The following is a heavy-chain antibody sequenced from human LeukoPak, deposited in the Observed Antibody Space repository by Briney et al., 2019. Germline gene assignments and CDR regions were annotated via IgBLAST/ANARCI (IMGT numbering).Heavy chain of an antibody. CDR3: ARDLSGSLYFDY. Sequence: SETLSLTCTVSGASISSYYYNWIRQTAGRGLEWIGRLYISGSTDYNPSLKSRVTISVDTSKNQFSLRLSSVTAADTAVYFCARDLSGSLYFDYWGQGVLVTASS. CDR1: GASISSYY. D-gene: IGHD3-10*01. CDR2: LYISGST. J-gene: IGHJ4*02. V-gene: IGHV4-4*07.